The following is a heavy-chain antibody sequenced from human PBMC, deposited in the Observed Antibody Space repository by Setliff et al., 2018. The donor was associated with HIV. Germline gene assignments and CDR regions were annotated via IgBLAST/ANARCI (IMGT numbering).Heavy chain of an antibody. Sequence: GESLKISCAASGFTFSGAEIHWVRQASGKGLEWVGRIRSKADKYATDYGASAKGRFIISRDDSKKTAYLQMSSLRAEDTAMYYCLLPCTSGWHNWADPWGQGTLVTVTS. CDR1: GFTFSGAE. CDR2: IRSKADKYAT. CDR3: LLPCTSGWHNWADP. D-gene: IGHD2-8*01. J-gene: IGHJ5*02. V-gene: IGHV3-73*01.